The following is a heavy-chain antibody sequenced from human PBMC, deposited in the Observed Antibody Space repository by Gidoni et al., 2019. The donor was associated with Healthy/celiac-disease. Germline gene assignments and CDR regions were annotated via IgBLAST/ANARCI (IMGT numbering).Heavy chain of an antibody. V-gene: IGHV3-30-3*01. D-gene: IGHD3-3*01. Sequence: QVQLVESGGGVVQPGRSLRLSCAASGFTFSSYAMHWVRQAPGKGLEWVAVRSYDGSNKYYADSVKGRFTISRDNSKNTLYLQMNSLRAEDTAVYYCARDYDFWCGCDYWGQGTLVTVSS. CDR1: GFTFSSYA. CDR2: RSYDGSNK. J-gene: IGHJ4*02. CDR3: ARDYDFWCGCDY.